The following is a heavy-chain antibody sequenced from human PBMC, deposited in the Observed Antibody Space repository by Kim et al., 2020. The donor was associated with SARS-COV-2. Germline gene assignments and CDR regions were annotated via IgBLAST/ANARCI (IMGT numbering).Heavy chain of an antibody. J-gene: IGHJ4*02. CDR2: ISSSSSYI. CDR1: GFTFSSYS. V-gene: IGHV3-21*01. CDR3: ARDMGYQLPFDY. Sequence: GGSLRLSCAASGFTFSSYSMNWVRQAPGKGLEWVSSISSSSSYIYYADSVKGRFTISRDNAKNSLYLQMNSLRAEDTAVYYCARDMGYQLPFDYWGQGTLVTVSS. D-gene: IGHD2-2*01.